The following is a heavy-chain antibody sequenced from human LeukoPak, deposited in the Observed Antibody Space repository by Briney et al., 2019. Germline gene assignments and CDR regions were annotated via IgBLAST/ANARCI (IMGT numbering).Heavy chain of an antibody. Sequence: SETLSLTCAVSGGSISSYYWSWIRQPPGKGLEWIGYIYYSGSTNYNPSLKSRVTISVDASKNQFSLKLSSVTAADTAVYYCARYGHYSYPHFDQWGRGPRVSVSS. J-gene: IGHJ4*02. V-gene: IGHV4-59*01. CDR1: GGSISSYY. D-gene: IGHD4-17*01. CDR3: ARYGHYSYPHFDQ. CDR2: IYYSGST.